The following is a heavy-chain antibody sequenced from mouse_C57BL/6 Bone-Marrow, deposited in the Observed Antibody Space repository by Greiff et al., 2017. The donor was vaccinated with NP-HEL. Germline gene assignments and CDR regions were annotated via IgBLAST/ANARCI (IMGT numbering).Heavy chain of an antibody. J-gene: IGHJ3*01. CDR3: TRPYYGSSWFAY. D-gene: IGHD1-1*01. CDR1: GFTFSSYA. V-gene: IGHV5-9-1*02. Sequence: EVMLVESGEGLVKPGGSLKLSCAASGFTFSSYAMSWVRQTPEKRLEWVAYISSGGDYIYYADTVKGRFTLSRDNARNTLYLQMSSLKSEDTAMYYCTRPYYGSSWFAYWGQGTLVTVSA. CDR2: ISSGGDYI.